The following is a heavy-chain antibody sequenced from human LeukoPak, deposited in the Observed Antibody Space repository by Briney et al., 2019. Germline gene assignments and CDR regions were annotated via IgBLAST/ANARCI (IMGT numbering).Heavy chain of an antibody. J-gene: IGHJ5*02. CDR3: ARASGLRSFTLIS. CDR1: GFTFSSYG. CDR2: IRYDGSNK. V-gene: IGHV3-30*02. Sequence: GGSLRLSCAASGFTFSSYGMHWVRQAPGKGLEWVTFIRYDGSNKYYADSVKGRFTISRDNSKNTLYLQMNGLRVEDTAVYYCARASGLRSFTLISWGLGTLVTVSS. D-gene: IGHD3-3*01.